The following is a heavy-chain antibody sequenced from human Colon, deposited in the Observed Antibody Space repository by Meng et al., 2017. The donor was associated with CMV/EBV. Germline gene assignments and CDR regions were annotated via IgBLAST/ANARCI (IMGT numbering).Heavy chain of an antibody. D-gene: IGHD2/OR15-2a*01. CDR1: GFTFRHYD. J-gene: IGHJ4*02. V-gene: IGHV3-30*02. Sequence: GESLKISCAASGFTFRHYDMNWVRQAPGKGLEWVALIRHDGTNKYYGDSVKGRFTISRDNSKNTLYLQMRNLTSDDTAIYYCARGSYLGTFDYWGQGTLVTVSS. CDR3: ARGSYLGTFDY. CDR2: IRHDGTNK.